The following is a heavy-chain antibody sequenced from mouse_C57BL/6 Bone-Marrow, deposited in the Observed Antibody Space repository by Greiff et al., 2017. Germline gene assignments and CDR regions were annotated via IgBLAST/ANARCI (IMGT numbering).Heavy chain of an antibody. Sequence: EVKVVESGGGLVKPGGSLKLSCAASGFTFSSYAMSWVRQTPEKRLEWVATISDGGSYTYYPDNVKGRFTISRDNAKNNLYLQMSHLKSEDTAMYYCAREGYDGYYGYARDYWGQGTSVTVSS. J-gene: IGHJ4*01. CDR3: AREGYDGYYGYARDY. CDR1: GFTFSSYA. D-gene: IGHD2-3*01. CDR2: ISDGGSYT. V-gene: IGHV5-4*01.